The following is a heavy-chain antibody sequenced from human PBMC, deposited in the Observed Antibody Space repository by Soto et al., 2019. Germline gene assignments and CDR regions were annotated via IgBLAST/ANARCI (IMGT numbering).Heavy chain of an antibody. D-gene: IGHD4-17*01. CDR1: GFSFDEYG. CDR3: ARDHRWGYEYGDYGDS. J-gene: IGHJ5*01. V-gene: IGHV3-20*04. CDR2: IHRNGGST. Sequence: EVQLVESGGGVVRPGGSLRLACAVSGFSFDEYGMSWVRQVPGKGPEWVAGIHRNGGSTGYADSVKGRFTISRDDAKKSLYLQMNSLRAEDTAFYYCARDHRWGYEYGDYGDSWGHGTLVTVSS.